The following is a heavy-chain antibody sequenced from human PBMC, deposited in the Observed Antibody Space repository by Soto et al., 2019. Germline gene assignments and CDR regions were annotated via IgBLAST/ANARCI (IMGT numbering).Heavy chain of an antibody. J-gene: IGHJ5*02. Sequence: QITLKESGPPLVKPTQTLTLTCTFSGFSLSTSGVGVGWIRQPPGKALEWLALIYWDDDKRYSPSLKSRLTNTKDHSKNQVVLTMTNLDPGDTATYYGAHRRGMWWFDPWGQGNLVTVSS. CDR3: AHRRGMWWFDP. D-gene: IGHD2-21*01. V-gene: IGHV2-5*02. CDR1: GFSLSTSGVG. CDR2: IYWDDDK.